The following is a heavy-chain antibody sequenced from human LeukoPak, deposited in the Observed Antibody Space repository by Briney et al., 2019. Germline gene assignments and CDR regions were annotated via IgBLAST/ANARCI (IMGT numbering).Heavy chain of an antibody. J-gene: IGHJ4*02. Sequence: PSETLSLTCTVSGGSISNYHWSWIRQPAGKGLEWIGQIHTSGSTNYNPPLKSRVTMSIDTPDNQLSLTIRSVTAADTAVYYCARRDISSGWSFYYWGQVTLVTVSS. V-gene: IGHV4-4*07. CDR2: IHTSGST. CDR3: ARRDISSGWSFYY. D-gene: IGHD6-19*01. CDR1: GGSISNYH.